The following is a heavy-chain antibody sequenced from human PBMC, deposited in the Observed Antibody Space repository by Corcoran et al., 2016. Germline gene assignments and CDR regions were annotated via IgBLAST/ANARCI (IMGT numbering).Heavy chain of an antibody. CDR3: ASTHYDSSGYYYVIPYYYYGIDV. CDR1: GYTFTSYD. CDR2: MNPNRGNT. D-gene: IGHD3-22*01. V-gene: IGHV1-8*01. J-gene: IGHJ6*02. Sequence: QVQLVQSGAEVKKSGASVKVSCKASGYTFTSYDINWVRQATGQGLEWMGWMNPNRGNTGYAQKFQGRVTMTRNTSISTAYMELSSLSSEDTAVYYWASTHYDSSGYYYVIPYYYYGIDVWGQGTTFTVSS.